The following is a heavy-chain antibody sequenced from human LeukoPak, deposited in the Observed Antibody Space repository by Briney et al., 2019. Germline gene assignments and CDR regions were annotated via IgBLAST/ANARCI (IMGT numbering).Heavy chain of an antibody. J-gene: IGHJ4*02. D-gene: IGHD1-26*01. CDR2: IYHSGST. Sequence: SETLSLTCTVSGYSISSGYYWGWIRQPPGKGLEWIGSIYHSGSTYYNPSLKSRVTISVDTSKNQFSLKLSSVTAADTAVYYCARDRGGSYTYLDYWGQGTLVTVSS. CDR3: ARDRGGSYTYLDY. V-gene: IGHV4-38-2*02. CDR1: GYSISSGYY.